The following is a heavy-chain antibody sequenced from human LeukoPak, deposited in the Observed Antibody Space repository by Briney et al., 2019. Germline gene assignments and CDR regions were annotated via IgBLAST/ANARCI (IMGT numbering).Heavy chain of an antibody. Sequence: PGGSLRLSCSASGFTFTSFSLHWVRLAPGKGLEWVAFISSDGRNKFSADSVRARFTISRDNSNNMLYLQMNSLRTGDTAVYYCARDRKYYFDYWGQGTLVTVSS. CDR3: ARDRKYYFDY. CDR2: ISSDGRNK. V-gene: IGHV3-30*04. CDR1: GFTFTSFS. J-gene: IGHJ4*02.